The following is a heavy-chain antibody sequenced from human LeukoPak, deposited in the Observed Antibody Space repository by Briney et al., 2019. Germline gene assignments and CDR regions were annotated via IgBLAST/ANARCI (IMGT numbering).Heavy chain of an antibody. CDR1: GGTFSSYA. D-gene: IGHD2-2*02. V-gene: IGHV1-69*04. Sequence: SVKVSCKASGGTFSSYAISWVRQAPGQGLEWMGRIIPILGIANYAQKFQGRVTITADKSTSTAYMELSSLRSEDTAVYYCAIFRGSAVVPAAIEYYYYYYGMDVRGQGTTVTVSS. J-gene: IGHJ6*02. CDR3: AIFRGSAVVPAAIEYYYYYYGMDV. CDR2: IIPILGIA.